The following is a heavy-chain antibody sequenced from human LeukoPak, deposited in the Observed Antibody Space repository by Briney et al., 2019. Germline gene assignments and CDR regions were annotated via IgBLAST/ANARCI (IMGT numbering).Heavy chain of an antibody. Sequence: EGSLRLSCAASGFTFSSYAMSWVRQAPGKGLEWVSAISGSGGSTYYADSVKGRFTISRDDSKNTLYLQMNSLRAEDTAVYYCAVDIVVVPAAIVYWGQGTLVTVSS. V-gene: IGHV3-23*01. CDR2: ISGSGGST. CDR1: GFTFSSYA. CDR3: AVDIVVVPAAIVY. J-gene: IGHJ4*02. D-gene: IGHD2-2*01.